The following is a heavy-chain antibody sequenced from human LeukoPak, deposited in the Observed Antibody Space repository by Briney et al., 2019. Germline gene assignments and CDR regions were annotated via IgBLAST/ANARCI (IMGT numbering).Heavy chain of an antibody. V-gene: IGHV3-23*01. CDR3: ASDLRGRFDY. CDR2: VSDNGIFT. J-gene: IGHJ4*02. CDR1: GLTFSNYS. Sequence: PGGSLRLSCAASGLTFSNYSMTWVRQAPGKGLEWVSVVSDNGIFTYYADSVKGRFTISRDNSENTLYLQMDSLRAEDTAFYYCASDLRGRFDYWGQGALVTVSS. D-gene: IGHD3-10*01.